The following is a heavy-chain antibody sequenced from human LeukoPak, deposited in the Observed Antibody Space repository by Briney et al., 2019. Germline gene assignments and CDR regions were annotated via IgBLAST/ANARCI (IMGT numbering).Heavy chain of an antibody. CDR1: GYTLTELS. D-gene: IGHD1-26*01. Sequence: VASVKVSCKVSGYTLTELSMHWVRQAPGKGLEWMGGFDPEDGETIYAQKFQGRVTMTEDTSTDTAYMELSSLRSEDTAVYYCATGLNLWELSLDYWGQGTLVTVSS. V-gene: IGHV1-24*01. CDR3: ATGLNLWELSLDY. CDR2: FDPEDGET. J-gene: IGHJ4*02.